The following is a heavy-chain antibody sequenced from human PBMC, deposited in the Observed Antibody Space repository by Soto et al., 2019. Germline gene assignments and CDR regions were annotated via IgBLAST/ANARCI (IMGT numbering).Heavy chain of an antibody. CDR1: GYTFTXXX. J-gene: IGHJ5*02. Sequence: QVQLVQSGAEVKKPGASVKVSCKASGYTFTXXXXXXXXXXXXXXXXWMGWITAYNGNTNYAQKLQGRVTMTTDTXXXXXXXXXXXXXXXXXXXXXXXXXXXXXXXXXXDPWGQGTLVTVSS. CDR2: ITAYNGNT. CDR3: XXXXXXXXXXXXDP. V-gene: IGHV1-18*01.